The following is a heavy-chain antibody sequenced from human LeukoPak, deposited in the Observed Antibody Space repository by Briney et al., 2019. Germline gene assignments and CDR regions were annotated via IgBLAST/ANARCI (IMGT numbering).Heavy chain of an antibody. CDR2: ISAYNGNT. V-gene: IGHV1-18*01. CDR1: GYTFTSYG. Sequence: GASVKASCKASGYTFTSYGISWVRQAPGQGLEWMGWISAYNGNTNYAQKLQGRVTMTTDTSTSTAYMELRSLRSDDTAAYYCARGITMVRGVIGDAFDIWGQGTMVTVSS. CDR3: ARGITMVRGVIGDAFDI. J-gene: IGHJ3*02. D-gene: IGHD3-10*01.